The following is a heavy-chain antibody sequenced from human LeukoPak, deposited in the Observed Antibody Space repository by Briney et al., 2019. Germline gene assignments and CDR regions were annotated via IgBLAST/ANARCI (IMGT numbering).Heavy chain of an antibody. D-gene: IGHD3-10*01. CDR1: GFTFSSYG. V-gene: IGHV3-33*01. CDR3: ARDVTMVRGDPFDY. Sequence: GRSLRLSCAASGFTFSSYGMHWVRQAPGKGLEWVAVIWYDGSNKYYADSVKGRFTISRDNSKNTLYLQMNSLRAEDTAVHYCARDVTMVRGDPFDYWGQGTLVTVSS. CDR2: IWYDGSNK. J-gene: IGHJ4*02.